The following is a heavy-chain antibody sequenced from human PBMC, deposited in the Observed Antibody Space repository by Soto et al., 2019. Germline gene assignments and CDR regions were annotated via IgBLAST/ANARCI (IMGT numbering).Heavy chain of an antibody. D-gene: IGHD3-22*01. CDR3: ARDHLRITMIVVAFDAFDI. Sequence: GGSLRLSCAASGFTFSHSNMNLVRQAPGKGLAWFSSVSSSSSYIYYADSVKGRFTISRDNAKNSLYLQMNSLRAEDTAVYYCARDHLRITMIVVAFDAFDIWGQGTMVTVSS. CDR2: VSSSSSYI. CDR1: GFTFSHSN. V-gene: IGHV3-21*01. J-gene: IGHJ3*02.